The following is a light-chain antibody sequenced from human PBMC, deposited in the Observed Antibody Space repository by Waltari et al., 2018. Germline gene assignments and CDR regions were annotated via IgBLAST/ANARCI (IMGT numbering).Light chain of an antibody. J-gene: IGKJ2*03. CDR2: AAS. CDR1: QVISTY. Sequence: DIQMTQSPPSLSASTGATVPITCRASQVISTYLNWYQQKPGKAPKRLIYAASSLESGVPSRFSGSGSGTDFALTISSLQPEDFATYYCLQYNSHPYSFGQGTKVEIK. CDR3: LQYNSHPYS. V-gene: IGKV1-17*01.